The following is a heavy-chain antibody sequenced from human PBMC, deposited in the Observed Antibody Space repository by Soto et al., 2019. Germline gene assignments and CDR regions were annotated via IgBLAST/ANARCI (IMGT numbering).Heavy chain of an antibody. J-gene: IGHJ4*02. CDR2: IYYRGST. Sequence: PSETPSPTRTVSGGSLSSKFYYWGWIRQPPGKGLQWIGNIYYRGSTNYNPSLKSPVTISVDTSKNQFSLKLSSVTAADTAGYCAGGPGVARNYWGQGTLVTVSS. CDR3: AGGPGVARNY. V-gene: IGHV4-39*05. CDR1: GGSLSSKFYY. D-gene: IGHD5-12*01.